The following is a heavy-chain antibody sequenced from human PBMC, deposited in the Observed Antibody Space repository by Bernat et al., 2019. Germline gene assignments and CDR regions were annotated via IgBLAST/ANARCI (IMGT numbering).Heavy chain of an antibody. CDR3: AKDQRANGEMSLIDY. D-gene: IGHD2-8*01. CDR1: GFTFDDYA. Sequence: EVQLVESGGGLVQPGRSLRLSCAASGFTFDDYAMHWVRQAPGKGLEWVSGISWNSGSIGYADSVKGRFTISRDNAKNSLYLQMNSLRAEDTALYYCAKDQRANGEMSLIDYWGQGTLVTVSS. J-gene: IGHJ4*02. CDR2: ISWNSGSI. V-gene: IGHV3-9*01.